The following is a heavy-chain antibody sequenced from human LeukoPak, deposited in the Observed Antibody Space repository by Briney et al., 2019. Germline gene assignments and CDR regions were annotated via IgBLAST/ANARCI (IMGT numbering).Heavy chain of an antibody. CDR3: AKDHGYCSSTSCWSLTYYYYGMDV. CDR1: GFTFSSYG. J-gene: IGHJ6*02. Sequence: LSGGSLRLSCAASGFTFSSYGMHWVRQAPGKGLEWVAVISYDGSNKYYADSVKGRFTISRDNSKNTLYLQMNSLRAEDTAVYYCAKDHGYCSSTSCWSLTYYYYGMDVWGQGTTVTVSS. V-gene: IGHV3-30*18. CDR2: ISYDGSNK. D-gene: IGHD2-2*01.